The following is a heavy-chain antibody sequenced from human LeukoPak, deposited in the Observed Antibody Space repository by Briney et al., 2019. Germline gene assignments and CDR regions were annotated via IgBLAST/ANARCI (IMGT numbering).Heavy chain of an antibody. CDR1: GGSFSGYY. V-gene: IGHV4-34*01. CDR3: ARLIEGFDY. D-gene: IGHD1-26*01. Sequence: PSETLSLTCAVYGGSFSGYYWSWIRQPPGKGLEWIGEINHSGSTNYNPSLKSRVTISVDTSKNQFSLKLSSVTAADTAVYYCARLIEGFDYWGQGTLVTVSS. J-gene: IGHJ4*02. CDR2: INHSGST.